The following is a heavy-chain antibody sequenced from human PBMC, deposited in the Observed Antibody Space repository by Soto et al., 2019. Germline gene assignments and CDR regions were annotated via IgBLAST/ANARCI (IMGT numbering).Heavy chain of an antibody. CDR1: GGTFSSYA. CDR2: IIPIFGTA. D-gene: IGHD1-26*01. CDR3: ARGARQSLATYYGLDV. J-gene: IGHJ6*02. Sequence: GASVKVSCKASGGTFSSYAISWVRQAPGQGLEWMGGIIPIFGTANYAKKFQGRVTITAAESPSTAYMEMSSLRSEDTAVYYCARGARQSLATYYGLDVWGQGTTATVSS. V-gene: IGHV1-69*13.